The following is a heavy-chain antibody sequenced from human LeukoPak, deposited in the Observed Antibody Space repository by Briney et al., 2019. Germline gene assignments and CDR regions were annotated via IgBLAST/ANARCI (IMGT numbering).Heavy chain of an antibody. CDR3: TTTSDYGDHKR. J-gene: IGHJ4*02. Sequence: KTGGSLRLSCAASGFTFSNAWMSWVRQAPGKGLEWVGRIKSKTDGGTTDYAAPVKGRFTISRDDSKNTLYLQMNSLKTEDTAVYYCTTTSDYGDHKRWGQGTLITVSS. D-gene: IGHD4-17*01. V-gene: IGHV3-15*01. CDR2: IKSKTDGGTT. CDR1: GFTFSNAW.